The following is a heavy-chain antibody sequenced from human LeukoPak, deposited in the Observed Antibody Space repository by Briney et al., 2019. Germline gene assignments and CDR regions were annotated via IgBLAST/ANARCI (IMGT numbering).Heavy chain of an antibody. CDR2: ISNSGST. CDR3: ARDYPDYADAFDI. CDR1: GGSISPYY. V-gene: IGHV4-59*01. Sequence: LETLYLTCTVSGGSISPYYWSWIRQPPGMGLEWIGYISNSGSTNYNPSLKSRVTILVDTSKNQLSLKLSSVTAADTAVYYCARDYPDYADAFDIWGQGTMVTVSS. J-gene: IGHJ3*02. D-gene: IGHD4-17*01.